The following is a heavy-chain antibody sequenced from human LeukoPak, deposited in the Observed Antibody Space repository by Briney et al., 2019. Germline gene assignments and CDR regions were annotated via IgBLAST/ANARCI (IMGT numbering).Heavy chain of an antibody. CDR1: GFTFSSYG. V-gene: IGHV3-33*01. Sequence: GRSLRLSCAASGFTFSSYGMHWVRQAPGKGLEWVAVIWYDGSNKYYADSVKGRFTISRDNARNTLYLQMNSLRAEDTAVYYCARDGDGYNFDFWGQGALVTVSS. D-gene: IGHD5-24*01. J-gene: IGHJ4*02. CDR3: ARDGDGYNFDF. CDR2: IWYDGSNK.